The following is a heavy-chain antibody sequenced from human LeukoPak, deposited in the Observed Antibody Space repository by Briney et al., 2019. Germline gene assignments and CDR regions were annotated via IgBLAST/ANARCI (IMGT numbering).Heavy chain of an antibody. CDR2: IRYDGSNK. J-gene: IGHJ4*02. D-gene: IGHD2-15*01. V-gene: IGHV3-30*02. CDR3: AKAYCSGGSCYHFDY. Sequence: GGSLRLSCAASGFTFSSNGMHWVRHAPGKGLGWVAFIRYDGSNKYYADYVKCRFNISSDNSKNTLYMKMNSVRAEDTAVYYCAKAYCSGGSCYHFDYWGQGTVVMVSS. CDR1: GFTFSSNG.